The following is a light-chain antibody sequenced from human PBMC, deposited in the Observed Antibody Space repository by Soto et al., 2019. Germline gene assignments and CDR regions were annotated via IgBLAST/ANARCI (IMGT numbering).Light chain of an antibody. J-gene: IGKJ2*01. CDR3: QKYGSSPPYT. Sequence: EIVLTQSPGTLSLSPGERATLSCRASQSVSSSYLAWYQQKPGQAPRLLIYGASSSATGIPDRFSGSGSGTYFTITISRLEPGEFAVYYCQKYGSSPPYTFGQGTKLEIK. CDR2: GAS. V-gene: IGKV3-20*01. CDR1: QSVSSSY.